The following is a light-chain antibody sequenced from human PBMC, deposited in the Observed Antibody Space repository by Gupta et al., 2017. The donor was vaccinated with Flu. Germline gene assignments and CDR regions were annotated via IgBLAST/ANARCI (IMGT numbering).Light chain of an antibody. CDR1: QSLLHSNGYNY. CDR3: RQALQTPYS. V-gene: IGKV2-28*01. J-gene: IGKJ2*03. Sequence: DLVMTQSPLSLLVTPGEPASISCRSSQSLLHSNGYNYLDWYLQKPGQSPQLLIYLGSNRASGVPYRFSGSGSGTDFTLKISRVEAEDVGVYYCRQALQTPYSFGQGTKMEIK. CDR2: LGS.